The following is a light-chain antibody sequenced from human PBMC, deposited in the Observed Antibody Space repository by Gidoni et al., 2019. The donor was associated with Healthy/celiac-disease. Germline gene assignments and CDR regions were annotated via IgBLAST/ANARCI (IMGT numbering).Light chain of an antibody. CDR1: QSISSY. V-gene: IGKV1-39*01. CDR2: AAS. CDR3: QQSYSTPRIT. Sequence: DIQMTQSQSSLSASVGDSVTITSRAIQSISSYLNWYQQKPGQAPKLLIYAASSLQSGVPSRFSGSGSGTEFTLTISSLQPEDFATYYCQQSYSTPRITFGPGTKVDIK. J-gene: IGKJ3*01.